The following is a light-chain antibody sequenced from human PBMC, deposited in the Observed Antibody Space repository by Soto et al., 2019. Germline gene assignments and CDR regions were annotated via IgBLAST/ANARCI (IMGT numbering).Light chain of an antibody. CDR3: QKPKSLPRN. J-gene: IGKJ4*01. CDR1: QDISNW. Sequence: DFQVTQSPSTLSASVGDIVTITCRASQDISNWLAWCQQKPGKAPKLLIYAASTLESGVPSRFSGSGSGTDFTLTISSLQPEDFATYYCQKPKSLPRNFGGGTKVDIK. CDR2: AAS. V-gene: IGKV1-12*01.